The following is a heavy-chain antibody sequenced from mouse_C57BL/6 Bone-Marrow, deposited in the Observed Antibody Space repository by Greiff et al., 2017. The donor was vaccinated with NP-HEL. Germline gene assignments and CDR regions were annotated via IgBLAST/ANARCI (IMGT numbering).Heavy chain of an antibody. D-gene: IGHD4-1*01. Sequence: EVQLVESGGDLVKPGGSLKLSCAASGFTFSSYGMSWVRQTPDKRLEWVATISSGGSYTYYPDSVKGRFTISRDNAKNTLYLQMSSLKSEDTAMYYCARLDWYYFDYWGQGTTLTVSS. CDR3: ARLDWYYFDY. J-gene: IGHJ2*01. CDR1: GFTFSSYG. CDR2: ISSGGSYT. V-gene: IGHV5-6*01.